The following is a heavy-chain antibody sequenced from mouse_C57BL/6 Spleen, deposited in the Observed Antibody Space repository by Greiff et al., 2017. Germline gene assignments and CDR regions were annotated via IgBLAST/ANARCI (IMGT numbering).Heavy chain of an antibody. Sequence: EVQLVESGGGLVKPGGSLKLSCAASGFTFSSYAMSWVRQTPEKRLEWVATISDGGSYTYYPDNVKGRFTIARDNAKNNLYLQMSHLKSEDTAMYYSARDREPFDYWGQGTTLTVSS. D-gene: IGHD3-1*01. CDR2: ISDGGSYT. J-gene: IGHJ2*01. V-gene: IGHV5-4*01. CDR3: ARDREPFDY. CDR1: GFTFSSYA.